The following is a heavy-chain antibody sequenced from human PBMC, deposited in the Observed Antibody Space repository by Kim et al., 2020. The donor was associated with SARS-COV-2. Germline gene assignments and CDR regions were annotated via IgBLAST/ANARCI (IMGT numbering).Heavy chain of an antibody. CDR1: GGSISSSSYY. CDR2: IYYSGST. CDR3: ARLASGGHYFDY. Sequence: SETLSLTCTVSGGSISSSSYYWGWIRQPPGKGLEWIGSIYYSGSTYYNPSLKSRVTISVDTSKNQFSLKLSSVTAADTAVYYCARLASGGHYFDYWGQGTLVTVSS. J-gene: IGHJ4*02. V-gene: IGHV4-39*01. D-gene: IGHD3-10*01.